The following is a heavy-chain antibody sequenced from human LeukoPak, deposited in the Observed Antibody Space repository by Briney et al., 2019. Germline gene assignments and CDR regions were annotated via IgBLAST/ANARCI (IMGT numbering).Heavy chain of an antibody. V-gene: IGHV4-30-4*08. CDR3: ARLFSFGVITNYYYYYYMDV. CDR2: INHSGST. D-gene: IGHD3-22*01. Sequence: NPSQTLSLTCTVSGGSISSGDYYWSWIRQPPGKGLEWIGEINHSGSTNYNPSLKSRVTISVDTSKNQFSLKLSSVTAADTAVYYCARLFSFGVITNYYYYYYMDVWGKGTTVTVSS. CDR1: GGSISSGDYY. J-gene: IGHJ6*03.